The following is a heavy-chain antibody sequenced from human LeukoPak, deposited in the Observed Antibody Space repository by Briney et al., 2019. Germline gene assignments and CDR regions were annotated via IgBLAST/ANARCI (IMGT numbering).Heavy chain of an antibody. CDR3: ARGYCSSTSCYYIDY. D-gene: IGHD2-2*01. J-gene: IGHJ4*02. V-gene: IGHV4-34*01. CDR1: GDSFSGYY. Sequence: SETLSLTCAVYGDSFSGYYWSWVRQPPGKGLEWLGEINHSGSTNYNPSLNSRVTISVDTSKNQFSLKLSSVTAADTAVYYCARGYCSSTSCYYIDYWGQGTLVTVSS. CDR2: INHSGST.